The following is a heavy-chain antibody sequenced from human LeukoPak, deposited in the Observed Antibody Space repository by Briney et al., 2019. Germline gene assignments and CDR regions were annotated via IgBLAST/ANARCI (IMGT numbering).Heavy chain of an antibody. J-gene: IGHJ3*02. V-gene: IGHV1-69*13. CDR2: IIPIFGTA. CDR3: ANTIFGVVTMKAFDI. Sequence: ASVKVSCKASGGTFSGYAISWVRQAPGQGLEWMGGIIPIFGTANYAPKFQGGVTITADESTSTAYMELSSLRSEDTAVYYCANTIFGVVTMKAFDIWGQGTMVTVSS. D-gene: IGHD3-3*01. CDR1: GGTFSGYA.